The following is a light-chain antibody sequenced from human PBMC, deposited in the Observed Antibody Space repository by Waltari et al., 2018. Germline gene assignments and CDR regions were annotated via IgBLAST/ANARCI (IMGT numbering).Light chain of an antibody. Sequence: IVLTQSPATLPLSPGERATLSCRASQSVSSTSLTWYQQKSGQAPRLLIYGASSRATAIPDRFSGSGSGTDFTLIISRLEPEDFAVYYCQQYDGSVLTFGGGTKVEIK. CDR1: QSVSSTS. J-gene: IGKJ4*01. CDR2: GAS. CDR3: QQYDGSVLT. V-gene: IGKV3-20*01.